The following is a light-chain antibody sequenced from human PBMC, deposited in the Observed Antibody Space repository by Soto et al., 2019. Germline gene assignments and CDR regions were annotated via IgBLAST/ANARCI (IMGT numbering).Light chain of an antibody. V-gene: IGKV1-12*01. CDR1: QTVNNW. CDR3: QQANTLPLT. J-gene: IGKJ4*01. CDR2: ASS. Sequence: DIQMTQSPSSVSASVGDRVTITCRASQTVNNWLAWYQQKPGKAPKLLIYASSTLQGGVPSRFIGSRSGTDFTLTISSLQPEDFATYFCQQANTLPLTFGGGTKVEIK.